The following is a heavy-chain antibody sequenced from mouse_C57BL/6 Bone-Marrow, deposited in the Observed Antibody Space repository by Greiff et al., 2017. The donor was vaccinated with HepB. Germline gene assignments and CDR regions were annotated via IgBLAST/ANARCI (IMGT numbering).Heavy chain of an antibody. Sequence: EVKLMESGGDLVKPGGSLKLSCAASGFTFSSYGMSWVRQTPDKRLEWVATISSGGSYTYYPDSVKGRVTISRDSAKNTLYLQMSSLKSEDTAMYDCARQGSAWFAYWGQGTLVTVSA. V-gene: IGHV5-6*01. CDR3: ARQGSAWFAY. J-gene: IGHJ3*01. CDR1: GFTFSSYG. CDR2: ISSGGSYT.